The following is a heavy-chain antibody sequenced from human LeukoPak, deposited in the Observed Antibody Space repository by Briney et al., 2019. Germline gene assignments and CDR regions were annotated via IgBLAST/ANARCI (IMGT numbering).Heavy chain of an antibody. J-gene: IGHJ4*02. V-gene: IGHV1-69*13. D-gene: IGHD1-7*01. CDR1: GGTFSSYA. CDR2: IIPIFGTA. Sequence: ASVKVSCKASGGTFSSYAISWVRQAPGQGLEWMGGIIPIFGTANYAQKFQGRVTITADESTSTAYMELRSLRSDDTAVYYCARGSLELPDYWGQGTLVTVSS. CDR3: ARGSLELPDY.